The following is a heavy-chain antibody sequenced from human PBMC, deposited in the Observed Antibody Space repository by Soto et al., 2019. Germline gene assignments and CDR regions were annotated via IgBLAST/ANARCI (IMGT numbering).Heavy chain of an antibody. Sequence: GGSLRLSCAASGFTFSSYAMHWVRQAPGKGLEWVAVISYDGSNKYYADSVKGRFTISRDNSKNTLYLQMNSLRAEDTAVYYCARDSGYYYDSSGYYVFDYWGQGTLVTVSS. CDR2: ISYDGSNK. D-gene: IGHD3-22*01. J-gene: IGHJ4*02. V-gene: IGHV3-30-3*01. CDR3: ARDSGYYYDSSGYYVFDY. CDR1: GFTFSSYA.